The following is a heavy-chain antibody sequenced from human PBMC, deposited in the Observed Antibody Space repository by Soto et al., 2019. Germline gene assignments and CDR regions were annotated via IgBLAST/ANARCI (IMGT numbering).Heavy chain of an antibody. D-gene: IGHD1-26*01. CDR3: ARGETYLGV. CDR2: IIPIFSSR. V-gene: IGHV1-69*01. J-gene: IGHJ6*02. CDR1: RDTFNKYA. Sequence: QVQLVQSGAEVNKPGSSVKVSCKTSRDTFNKYAFNWVRQAPGQGLEWMGWIIPIFSSRNDAEKFQGRVTLTADDSTSTAYMELRSLRFEDTAVYYCARGETYLGVWGQGTTVTVSS.